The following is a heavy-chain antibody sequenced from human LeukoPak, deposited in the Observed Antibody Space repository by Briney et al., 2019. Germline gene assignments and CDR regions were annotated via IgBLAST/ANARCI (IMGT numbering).Heavy chain of an antibody. V-gene: IGHV4-34*01. CDR1: GGSFSGYY. Sequence: SETLSLTCAVYGGSFSGYYWSWIRQPPGKGLEWIGEINHSGSTNYNPSLKSRVTISVDTSKNQFSLKLSSVTAADTAVYYCARGRYDSSGYYKGVPYYFDYWGQGTLVTVSS. CDR2: INHSGST. D-gene: IGHD3-22*01. J-gene: IGHJ4*02. CDR3: ARGRYDSSGYYKGVPYYFDY.